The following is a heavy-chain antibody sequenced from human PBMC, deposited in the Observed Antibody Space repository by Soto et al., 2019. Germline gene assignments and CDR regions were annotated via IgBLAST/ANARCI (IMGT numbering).Heavy chain of an antibody. J-gene: IGHJ2*01. CDR3: TRAEGTGRYFDL. Sequence: EVQLVESGGGLVQPGGSLRLSCAASGFTFSDHYMDWVRQAPGKGLEWVGRTRNKANSHTTEYAASVKGRFTASRDDSKNSLYLQMNSLKTEDTAVYYCTRAEGTGRYFDLWGRGILVTVSS. V-gene: IGHV3-72*01. D-gene: IGHD3-10*01. CDR2: TRNKANSHTT. CDR1: GFTFSDHY.